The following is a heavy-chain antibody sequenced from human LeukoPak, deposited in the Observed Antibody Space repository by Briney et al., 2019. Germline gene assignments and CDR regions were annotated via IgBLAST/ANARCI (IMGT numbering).Heavy chain of an antibody. CDR2: IRSKALGATA. D-gene: IGHD6-19*01. J-gene: IGHJ4*02. Sequence: PGRSLRLSCTTSGFTFGDYAMTWVRQAPGKGLEWVGFIRSKALGATAEYAASVKGRFTVSRDDSEGIAYLQMNSLKTEDTAVYYCSRSITGSGWKYYFGFWGQGTLVTVSS. CDR3: SRSITGSGWKYYFGF. V-gene: IGHV3-49*04. CDR1: GFTFGDYA.